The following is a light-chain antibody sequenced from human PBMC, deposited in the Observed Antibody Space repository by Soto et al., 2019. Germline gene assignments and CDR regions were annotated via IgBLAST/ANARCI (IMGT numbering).Light chain of an antibody. CDR2: DVS. Sequence: QSALTQPASISGSPGQSVTISCTGTSSDIGAYNYVSWYQQHPGKAPKLLIYDVSNRPSGVSSRFSGSKSGNTASLTISGLQAEDEADYYCISHTGGNTPYVFAGGTKLTVL. CDR3: ISHTGGNTPYV. J-gene: IGLJ1*01. CDR1: SSDIGAYNY. V-gene: IGLV2-14*03.